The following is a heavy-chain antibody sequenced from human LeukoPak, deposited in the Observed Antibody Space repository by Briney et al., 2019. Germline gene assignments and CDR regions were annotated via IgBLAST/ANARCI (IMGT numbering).Heavy chain of an antibody. Sequence: SETLSLTCTVSGGSISTYYWSWIRQPPGKGLEWIGYIYYSGSTNYNPSLKSRVTISVDTSKNQFSLKLSSVTAPDTAVYYCARGQGFYDSSGYFDYWGQGTLVTVSS. CDR3: ARGQGFYDSSGYFDY. CDR1: GGSISTYY. CDR2: IYYSGST. V-gene: IGHV4-59*01. J-gene: IGHJ4*02. D-gene: IGHD3-22*01.